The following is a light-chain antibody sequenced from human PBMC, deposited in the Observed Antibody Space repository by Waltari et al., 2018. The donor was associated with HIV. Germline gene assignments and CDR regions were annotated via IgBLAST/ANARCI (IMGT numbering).Light chain of an antibody. V-gene: IGKV1-33*01. J-gene: IGKJ4*01. Sequence: DIQMTQSPSSLSASVGDRITITCQASQDINHYLNWYQQKPRKAPKLLISAASNLETGVPSRFSGSGSGTDFSFTISSLQPEDIATYYCQQYDNLLTFGGGTKVEIK. CDR3: QQYDNLLT. CDR2: AAS. CDR1: QDINHY.